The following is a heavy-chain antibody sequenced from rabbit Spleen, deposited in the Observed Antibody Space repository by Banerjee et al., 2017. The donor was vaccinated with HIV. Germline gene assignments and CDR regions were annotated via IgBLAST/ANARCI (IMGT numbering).Heavy chain of an antibody. CDR3: ARDLTDAIGWNFGW. D-gene: IGHD4-1*01. J-gene: IGHJ3*01. CDR1: GFSFSSRYY. Sequence: QSLEESGGGLVQPEGSLTLTCTASGFSFSSRYYMCWVRQAPGKGLEWIGCIGSGSTGNTYYASWAKGRFTISKTSSTTVTLEMTSLTAADTATYFCARDLTDAIGWNFGWWGQGTLVTVS. CDR2: IGSGSTGNT. V-gene: IGHV1S40*01.